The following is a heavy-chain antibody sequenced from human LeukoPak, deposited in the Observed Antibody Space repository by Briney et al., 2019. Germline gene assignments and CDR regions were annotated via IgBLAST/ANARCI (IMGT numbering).Heavy chain of an antibody. CDR3: ARDRTTVTTFDY. CDR1: RFTFSTYT. CDR2: ISSSSSYI. V-gene: IGHV3-21*01. J-gene: IGHJ4*02. D-gene: IGHD4-17*01. Sequence: PGGSLRLSCAASRFTFSTYTMNWVRQAPGKGLEWVSSISSSSSYIYYADPVKGRFTISRDNAKNSLYLQMNTLRAEDTAVYYCARDRTTVTTFDYWGQGTLVTVSS.